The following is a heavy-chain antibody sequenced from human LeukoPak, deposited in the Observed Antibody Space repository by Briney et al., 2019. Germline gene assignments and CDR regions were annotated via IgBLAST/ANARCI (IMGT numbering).Heavy chain of an antibody. V-gene: IGHV2-5*01. CDR1: GFSLSTSGVG. D-gene: IGHD3-22*01. CDR2: IYWNDDK. Sequence: SGPTLVNPTQTLTLTCTFSGFSLSTSGVGVGWIRQPPGKALEWLALIYWNDDKRYSPSLKSRLTITKDTSKNQVVLTMTNMDPVDTATYYCAHRRAYYDSSGYYYTAHAEYFRHWGQGTLVTVSS. J-gene: IGHJ1*01. CDR3: AHRRAYYDSSGYYYTAHAEYFRH.